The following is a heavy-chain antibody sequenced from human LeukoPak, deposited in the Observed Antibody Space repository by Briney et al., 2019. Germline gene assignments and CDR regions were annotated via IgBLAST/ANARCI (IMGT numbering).Heavy chain of an antibody. V-gene: IGHV3-48*01. J-gene: IGHJ4*02. Sequence: GGCLRLSCAASGFTFSSYSINWVRQAPVKGLEWVSYISSSSSSIYYAYSVKGRFTISRDNAKNSLYLQMNSLRAEDTAVYFCARGGLSIMGYWGQGTLVTVSS. CDR2: ISSSSSSI. CDR1: GFTFSSYS. CDR3: ARGGLSIMGY. D-gene: IGHD2/OR15-2a*01.